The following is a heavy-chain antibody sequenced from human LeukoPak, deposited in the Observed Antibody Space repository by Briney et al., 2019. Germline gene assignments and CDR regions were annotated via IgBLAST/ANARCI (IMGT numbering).Heavy chain of an antibody. J-gene: IGHJ5*02. CDR1: GYTFTSYG. CDR2: ISAYNGNT. CDR3: ARDIIRGVGATIGWFDP. Sequence: ASVKVSCKASGYTFTSYGISWVRQAPGQGLEWMGWISAYNGNTNYAQKLQGRVTMTTDTSTSTVYMELSSLRSEDTAVYYCARDIIRGVGATIGWFDPWGQGTLVTVSS. D-gene: IGHD1-26*01. V-gene: IGHV1-18*01.